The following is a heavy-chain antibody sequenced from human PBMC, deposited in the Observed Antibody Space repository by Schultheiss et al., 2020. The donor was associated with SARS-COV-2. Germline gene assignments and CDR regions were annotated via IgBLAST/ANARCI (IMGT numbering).Heavy chain of an antibody. V-gene: IGHV4-31*03. J-gene: IGHJ6*02. CDR1: GGSISSGGYY. CDR3: ARDYGDYLDYYYYGMDV. D-gene: IGHD4-17*01. Sequence: SLTCTVSGGSISSGGYYWSWIRQHPGKGLEWIGYIYYSGSTYYNPSLKSRVTISVDTSKNQFSLKLSSVTAADTAVYYCARDYGDYLDYYYYGMDVWGQGTTVTVSS. CDR2: IYYSGST.